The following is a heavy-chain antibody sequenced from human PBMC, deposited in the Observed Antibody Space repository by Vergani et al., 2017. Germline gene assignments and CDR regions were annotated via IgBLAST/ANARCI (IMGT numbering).Heavy chain of an antibody. Sequence: QVQLQESGPGLVKPSQTLSLTCTVSGSSIGSGGYYWSWIRQHPGKGLEWIGYIYYSGSTYYNPSLKSRVTISVDTSKNQFSLKLSSVTAADTAVYYCARVDLHPYYYYYYMDVWGKGTTVTVSS. J-gene: IGHJ6*03. V-gene: IGHV4-31*03. CDR2: IYYSGST. CDR3: ARVDLHPYYYYYYMDV. D-gene: IGHD3/OR15-3a*01. CDR1: GSSIGSGGYY.